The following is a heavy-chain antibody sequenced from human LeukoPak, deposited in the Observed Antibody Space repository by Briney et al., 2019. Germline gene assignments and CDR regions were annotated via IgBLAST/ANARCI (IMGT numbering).Heavy chain of an antibody. CDR1: GGSISSYY. D-gene: IGHD2-2*01. V-gene: IGHV4-59*01. Sequence: SETLSLTCTVSGGSISSYYWSWLRQPPGKGLEWIGYIYYSGSTNYNPSLKSRVTTSVDTSKNQFSLKLSSVTAADTAVYYCARGINQRRYCSSTSCYNWFDRWGQGTLVTVSS. J-gene: IGHJ5*02. CDR3: ARGINQRRYCSSTSCYNWFDR. CDR2: IYYSGST.